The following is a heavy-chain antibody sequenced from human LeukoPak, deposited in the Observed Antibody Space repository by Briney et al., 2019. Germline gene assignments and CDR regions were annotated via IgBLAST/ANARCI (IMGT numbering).Heavy chain of an antibody. CDR1: GFTFDDYA. D-gene: IGHD4-23*01. CDR3: ARDLPDYGGHFDY. J-gene: IGHJ4*02. V-gene: IGHV3-30-3*01. CDR2: ISYDGSNK. Sequence: PGGSLRLSCAASGFTFDDYAMHWVRQAPGKGLEWVAVISYDGSNKYYADSVKGRFTISRDNSKNTLYLQMNSLRAEDTAVYYCARDLPDYGGHFDYWGQGTLVTVSS.